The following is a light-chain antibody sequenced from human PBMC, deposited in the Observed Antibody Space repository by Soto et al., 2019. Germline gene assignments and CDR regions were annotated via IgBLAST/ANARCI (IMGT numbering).Light chain of an antibody. V-gene: IGLV2-14*01. CDR3: SSYTVSRTYV. Sequence: QSALTQPASVSGSPGQSITISCTGTSSDVGGYNYVCWYKQHPGKAPQLMIYNVYDRPSGISYRFSGSKSGNTASLTISGLQGEDEADYYCSSYTVSRTYVFGTGTKV. CDR2: NVY. J-gene: IGLJ1*01. CDR1: SSDVGGYNY.